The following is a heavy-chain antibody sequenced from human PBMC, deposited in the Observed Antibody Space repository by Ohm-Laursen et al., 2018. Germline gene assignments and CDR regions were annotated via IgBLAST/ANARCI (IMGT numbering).Heavy chain of an antibody. CDR2: ISYSGTT. J-gene: IGHJ5*02. CDR3: ARERRNSLRNWFDP. V-gene: IGHV4-59*02. D-gene: IGHD1-14*01. Sequence: SETLSLTCTVSGGSVSSFDWSWIRQHPGKGLEWIGYISYSGTTNYNPSLKSRVTMSVDTSKNQFSLKLSSVTAADTAVYYCARERRNSLRNWFDPWGQGTLVTVSS. CDR1: GGSVSSFD.